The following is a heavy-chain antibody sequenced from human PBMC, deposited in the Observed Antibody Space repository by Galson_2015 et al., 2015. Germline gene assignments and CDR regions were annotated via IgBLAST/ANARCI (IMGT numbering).Heavy chain of an antibody. CDR1: GFTFSSYG. V-gene: IGHV3-33*01. D-gene: IGHD2-2*01. CDR3: ARDEVVVVPAAMWYRYYYYGMDV. J-gene: IGHJ6*02. CDR2: IWYDGSNK. Sequence: SLRLSCAASGFTFSSYGMHWVRQAPGKGLEWVAVIWYDGSNKYYADSVKGRFTISRDNSKNTLYLQMNSLRAEDTAVYYCARDEVVVVPAAMWYRYYYYGMDVWGQGTTVTVSS.